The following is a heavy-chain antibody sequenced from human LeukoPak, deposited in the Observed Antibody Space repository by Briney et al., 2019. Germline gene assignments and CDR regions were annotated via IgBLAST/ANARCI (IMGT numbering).Heavy chain of an antibody. CDR3: AKSSDSYGLFSHFDY. CDR2: ISGSGGST. J-gene: IGHJ4*02. V-gene: IGHV3-23*01. Sequence: PGGSLRLSCAASGFTFSSYAMSWVRQAPGKGLEWVSAISGSGGSTYYADSVKGRFTISRDNSKNTLYLQMNSLRAEDTAVYYCAKSSDSYGLFSHFDYWGQGTLVTVSS. D-gene: IGHD5-18*01. CDR1: GFTFSSYA.